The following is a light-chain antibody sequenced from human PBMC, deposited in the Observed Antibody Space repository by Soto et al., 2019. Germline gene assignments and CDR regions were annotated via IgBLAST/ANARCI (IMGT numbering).Light chain of an antibody. CDR1: SSDVGGYNY. CDR3: SSYTSSMTNV. CDR2: DVS. V-gene: IGLV2-14*01. Sequence: QSVLTQPASVSGSPGQSITISCTGTSSDVGGYNYVSWYQQHPGKAPKLMIYDVSNRPSGVSNRFSGSKSGNTASLTISGLQAADEADYFCSSYTSSMTNVFGSGTKVTV. J-gene: IGLJ1*01.